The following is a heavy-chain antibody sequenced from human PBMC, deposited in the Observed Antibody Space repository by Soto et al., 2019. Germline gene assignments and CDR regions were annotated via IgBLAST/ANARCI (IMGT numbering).Heavy chain of an antibody. Sequence: QVQLQQWGAGLLKPSETLSLTCAVYGGSFSGYYWSWIRQPPGKGLEWIGEINHSGSTNYNPSLKSRVTISVDTSKNQFSLKLSSVTAADTAVYHCARPSYDSSGYIRDWGQGTLVTVSS. J-gene: IGHJ4*02. CDR1: GGSFSGYY. CDR3: ARPSYDSSGYIRD. V-gene: IGHV4-34*01. D-gene: IGHD3-22*01. CDR2: INHSGST.